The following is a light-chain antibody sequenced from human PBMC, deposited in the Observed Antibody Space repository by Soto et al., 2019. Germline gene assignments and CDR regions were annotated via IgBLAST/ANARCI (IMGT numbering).Light chain of an antibody. V-gene: IGLV2-18*02. J-gene: IGLJ1*01. CDR2: EVI. CDR1: SSDVGSYNR. Sequence: QSALTRPPSVSGSPGQSVTISCTGTSSDVGSYNRVSWYKQPPGAAPKLVIYEVIHRPSGVPDRFSGSKSGNTASLTISGLQAEDEADFYCYSYKSSSTYVFGTGTKVTVL. CDR3: YSYKSSSTYV.